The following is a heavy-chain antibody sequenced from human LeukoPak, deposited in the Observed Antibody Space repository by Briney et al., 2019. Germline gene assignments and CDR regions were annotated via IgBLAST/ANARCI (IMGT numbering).Heavy chain of an antibody. CDR3: ASSRRYYDSYFDY. CDR1: GGSISSYY. J-gene: IGHJ4*02. D-gene: IGHD3-3*01. V-gene: IGHV4-4*07. Sequence: SETLSLTCTVSGGSISSYYWSWIRQRAGKGLEWIGRIYTSGSTNYNPSLKSRVTMSVDTSKNQFSLKLSSVTAADTAVYYCASSRRYYDSYFDYWGQGTLVTVSS. CDR2: IYTSGST.